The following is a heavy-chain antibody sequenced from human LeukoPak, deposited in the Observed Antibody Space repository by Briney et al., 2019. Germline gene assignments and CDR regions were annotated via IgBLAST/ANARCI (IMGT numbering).Heavy chain of an antibody. V-gene: IGHV3-21*01. Sequence: GGSLRLSCAASGFTFSSYSMNWVRQAPGKGLEWVSYISGGSSFTYYVDSVKGRFTISRDNAKNSLYLQMNSLRAEDTAVYYCARDLGYSSGPNYWGQGTLVTVSS. CDR1: GFTFSSYS. D-gene: IGHD6-19*01. J-gene: IGHJ4*02. CDR3: ARDLGYSSGPNY. CDR2: ISGGSSFT.